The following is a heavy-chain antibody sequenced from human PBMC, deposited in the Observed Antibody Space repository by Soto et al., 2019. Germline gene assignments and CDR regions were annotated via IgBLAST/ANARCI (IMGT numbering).Heavy chain of an antibody. D-gene: IGHD3-10*01. V-gene: IGHV1-3*01. CDR3: ARTYGSVKFSAFDI. CDR2: INAGNGNT. J-gene: IGHJ3*02. Sequence: QVQLVQSGAEVKKPGASVKVSCKASGYTFTSYAMHWVRQAPGQRLEWMGWINAGNGNTKYSHKFQGRVTITRDTSASTAYMKLSSLRSEYTAGYYCARTYGSVKFSAFDIWGQGTMVTVSS. CDR1: GYTFTSYA.